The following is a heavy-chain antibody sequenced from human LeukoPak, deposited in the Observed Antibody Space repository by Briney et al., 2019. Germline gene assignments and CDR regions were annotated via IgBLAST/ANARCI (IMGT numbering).Heavy chain of an antibody. CDR3: AKALGCSSGWYFDY. D-gene: IGHD6-19*01. CDR1: GFTFSSYA. CDR2: ISGSGGST. V-gene: IGHV3-23*01. J-gene: IGHJ4*02. Sequence: GGSLRLSCAASGFTFSSYAMSWARQAPGKGLEWVSAISGSGGSTYYADSVKGRFTISRDNSKNTLYLQMNSLRAEDTAVYYCAKALGCSSGWYFDYWGQGTLVTVSS.